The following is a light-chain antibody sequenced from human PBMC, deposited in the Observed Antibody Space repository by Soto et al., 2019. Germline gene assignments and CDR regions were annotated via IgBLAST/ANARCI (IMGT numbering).Light chain of an antibody. J-gene: IGKJ4*01. CDR1: QDISNY. V-gene: IGKV1-33*01. Sequence: DIRMTQSPSSLSASVGDRVTITCQASQDISNYLNWYQQKPGKAPKLLIYDASSLETGVPSRFSGSGSGTDFTFTISSLQPEDIATYYCQQYDNLPSFGGGTKV. CDR3: QQYDNLPS. CDR2: DAS.